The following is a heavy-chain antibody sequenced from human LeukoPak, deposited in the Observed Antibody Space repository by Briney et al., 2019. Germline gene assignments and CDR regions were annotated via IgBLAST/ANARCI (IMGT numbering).Heavy chain of an antibody. Sequence: GGSLRLSCAASGFTFNNFAMSWVRQAPGKGLEWVSAISGSGGSTYYADSVKGRFTISRDNSKNTLYLQMNSLRAEDTAVYYCAKAGYYYDSSGYYYDRSRYFDLWGRGTLVTVSS. CDR2: ISGSGGST. CDR3: AKAGYYYDSSGYYYDRSRYFDL. J-gene: IGHJ2*01. CDR1: GFTFNNFA. D-gene: IGHD3-22*01. V-gene: IGHV3-23*01.